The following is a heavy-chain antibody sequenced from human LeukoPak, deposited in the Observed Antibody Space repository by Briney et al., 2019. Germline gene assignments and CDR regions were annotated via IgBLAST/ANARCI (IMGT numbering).Heavy chain of an antibody. Sequence: GGSLRLSCATSGFTFSNYWMYWVRQPPGMGPVWVSSIKSDGKTTHYADSVKGRFTISRDNAKSTLYLQMSSLRAEDTAIYYCVSGSTDSVYRAFDIWGQGTMVTVSS. CDR2: IKSDGKTT. CDR1: GFTFSNYW. CDR3: VSGSTDSVYRAFDI. D-gene: IGHD5/OR15-5a*01. J-gene: IGHJ3*02. V-gene: IGHV3-74*01.